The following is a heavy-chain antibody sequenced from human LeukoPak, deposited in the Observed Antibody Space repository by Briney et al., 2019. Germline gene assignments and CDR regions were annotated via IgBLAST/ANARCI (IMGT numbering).Heavy chain of an antibody. D-gene: IGHD6-19*01. V-gene: IGHV3-30*18. CDR1: GFTFSSYG. Sequence: GGSLRLSCAASGFTFSSYGMHWVRQAPGKGLEWVAVISYDGSNKYYADSVKGRFTISRDNSKNTLYLQMNSLRAEDTAVYYCAKDPSADSSGWQPLDYWGQGTLVTVSS. J-gene: IGHJ4*02. CDR2: ISYDGSNK. CDR3: AKDPSADSSGWQPLDY.